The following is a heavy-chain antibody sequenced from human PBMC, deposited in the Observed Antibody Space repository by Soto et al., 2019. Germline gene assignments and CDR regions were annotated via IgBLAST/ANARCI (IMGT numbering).Heavy chain of an antibody. Sequence: GASVKVSCKASGYTFTSYAMHWVRQAPGQRLEWMGWISAYNGNTNYAQKLQGRVTMTTDTSTSTAYMELRSLRSDDTAVYYCARPYGSGSYYLDYWGQGTLVTVSS. V-gene: IGHV1-18*01. CDR2: ISAYNGNT. D-gene: IGHD3-10*01. J-gene: IGHJ4*02. CDR1: GYTFTSYA. CDR3: ARPYGSGSYYLDY.